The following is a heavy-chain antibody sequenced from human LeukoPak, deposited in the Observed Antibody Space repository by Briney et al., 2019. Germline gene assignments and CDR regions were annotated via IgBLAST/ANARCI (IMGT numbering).Heavy chain of an antibody. CDR3: ARGLNTSPGVDY. Sequence: GGSLRLSCAVSGFTFSNYWMNWVRQAPGKGLEWAANIKEDGSQKYYVESVKGRFTVSRDNAKNSVYLQMSSLRDEDTAVYYCARGLNTSPGVDYWGQGTLVTVSS. V-gene: IGHV3-7*01. D-gene: IGHD3-16*01. CDR1: GFTFSNYW. CDR2: IKEDGSQK. J-gene: IGHJ4*02.